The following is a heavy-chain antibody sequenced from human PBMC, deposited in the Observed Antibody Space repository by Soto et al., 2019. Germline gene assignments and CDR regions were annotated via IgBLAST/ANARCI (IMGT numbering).Heavy chain of an antibody. J-gene: IGHJ6*02. Sequence: QVQLVQSGGEVKKPGASVKVSCKTSGYSFTTYGISWVRQAPGQGLEWMGWISAYNGNTNYAQKLQDRVTMTTDTFTRKAYMELRSVRADYTSVYYCAREGPAPYYYYGMDVWGQGSTVTVSS. CDR1: GYSFTTYG. V-gene: IGHV1-18*01. CDR3: AREGPAPYYYYGMDV. CDR2: ISAYNGNT.